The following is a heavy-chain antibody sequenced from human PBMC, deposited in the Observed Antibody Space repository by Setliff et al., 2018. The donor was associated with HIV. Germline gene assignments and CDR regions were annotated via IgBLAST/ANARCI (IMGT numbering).Heavy chain of an antibody. CDR3: ARYGGGNPFYYYYMDV. V-gene: IGHV3-30*19. CDR2: IWYDGSNK. CDR1: GFTLRSYG. J-gene: IGHJ6*03. D-gene: IGHD2-15*01. Sequence: GGSLRLSCVASGFTLRSYGMHWVRQAPGKGLEWVAVIWYDGSNKYYADSVKGRFTISRDNSKNTLYLQMNSLRAEDTALYYCARYGGGNPFYYYYMDVWGKGTTVTVSS.